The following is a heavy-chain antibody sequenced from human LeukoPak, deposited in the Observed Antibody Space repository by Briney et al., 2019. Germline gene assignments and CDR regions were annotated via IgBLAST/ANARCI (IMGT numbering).Heavy chain of an antibody. D-gene: IGHD1-26*01. CDR1: GYTFTGYY. J-gene: IGHJ4*02. CDR3: ARDRESYSAFDY. V-gene: IGHV1-2*02. Sequence: ASVKVSCKASGYTFTGYYMHWVRQAPGQGLEWMGWINPNSGDTNYAQKFQGRVTMTRDTSISTAYMELSRLRSDDTAVYYCARDRESYSAFDYWGQGTLVTVSS. CDR2: INPNSGDT.